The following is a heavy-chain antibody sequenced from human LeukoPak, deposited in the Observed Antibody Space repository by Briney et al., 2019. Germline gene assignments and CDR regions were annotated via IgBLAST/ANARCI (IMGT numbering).Heavy chain of an antibody. D-gene: IGHD2-15*01. J-gene: IGHJ6*02. CDR1: GFTFSSYA. CDR3: AKGQLVDYGMDV. V-gene: IGHV3-30*18. Sequence: GRSLRLSCAASGFTFSSYAMHWVRQAPGKGLEWVAVMSYDGGHKYYADSVKGRFTISRDNSKNTLYLQMNSLRAEDTAVYYCAKGQLVDYGMDVWGQGTTITVSS. CDR2: MSYDGGHK.